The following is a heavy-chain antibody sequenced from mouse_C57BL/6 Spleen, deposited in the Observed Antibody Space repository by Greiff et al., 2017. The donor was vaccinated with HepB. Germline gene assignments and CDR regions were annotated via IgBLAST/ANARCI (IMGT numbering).Heavy chain of an antibody. Sequence: QVQLQQPGAELVMPGASVKLSCKASGYTFTSYWMDWVKQRPGQGLEWIGEIDPSDSYTNYNQKFKGKSTLTVDKSSSTAYMQLSSLTSEDSAVYYCARGGLGYAMDYWGQGTSVTVSS. CDR3: ARGGLGYAMDY. D-gene: IGHD3-3*01. CDR2: IDPSDSYT. J-gene: IGHJ4*01. CDR1: GYTFTSYW. V-gene: IGHV1-69*01.